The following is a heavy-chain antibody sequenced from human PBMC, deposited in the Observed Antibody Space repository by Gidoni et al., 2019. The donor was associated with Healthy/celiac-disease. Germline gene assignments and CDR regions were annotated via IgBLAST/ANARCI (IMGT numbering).Heavy chain of an antibody. CDR1: GFTLSSYA. V-gene: IGHV3-23*01. D-gene: IGHD4-4*01. CDR2: ISGSGGST. CDR3: AKALSKGRDAFDI. Sequence: EVQLLESGGGLVQPGGSLRLSCAASGFTLSSYAMRWVRQAPGKGLEWVSAISGSGGSTYYADSVKGRFTIARDNSKNTLYLQMNSLRAEDTAVYYCAKALSKGRDAFDIWGQGTMVTVSS. J-gene: IGHJ3*02.